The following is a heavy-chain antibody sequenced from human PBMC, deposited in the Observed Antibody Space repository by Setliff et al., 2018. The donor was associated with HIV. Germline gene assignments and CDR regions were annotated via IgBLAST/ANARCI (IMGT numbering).Heavy chain of an antibody. Sequence: PGGSLRLSCAASGLIFSSYEMNWVRQAPGKGLEWISFIGGHGSIIHYADSVKGRFTISRDNSKNSVYLQMPSLRVEDTAVYYCAAVLWGHSSLIIDHWGQGTPVTVSS. J-gene: IGHJ4*02. CDR1: GLIFSSYE. CDR3: AAVLWGHSSLIIDH. V-gene: IGHV3-48*03. CDR2: IGGHGSII. D-gene: IGHD3-16*01.